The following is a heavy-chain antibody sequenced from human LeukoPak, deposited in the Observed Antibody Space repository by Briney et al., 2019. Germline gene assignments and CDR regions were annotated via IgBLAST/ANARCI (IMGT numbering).Heavy chain of an antibody. V-gene: IGHV3-23*01. Sequence: SGGSLRLSCAASGFTFSSYAMSWVRQAPGKGLEWVSAISGSGGSTYYADSVKGRFTISRDNSKNTLYLQMNSLRAEDTAVYYCAKTDTYGSGSYEGLSWGQGTLVTVSS. CDR2: ISGSGGST. J-gene: IGHJ4*02. CDR3: AKTDTYGSGSYEGLS. D-gene: IGHD3-10*01. CDR1: GFTFSSYA.